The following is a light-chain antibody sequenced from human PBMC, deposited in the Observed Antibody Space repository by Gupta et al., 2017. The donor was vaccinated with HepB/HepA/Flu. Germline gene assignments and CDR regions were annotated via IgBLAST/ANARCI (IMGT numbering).Light chain of an antibody. CDR3: AAWHDSVDAPV. CDR1: TSNIGVNT. CDR2: HND. V-gene: IGLV1-44*01. J-gene: IGLJ2*01. Sequence: QSVLPQPPSASGTPGQRVTISCSGSTSNIGVNTVNWYQHLPGSAPKLLIYHNDQRPSGVPDRFSASKSGTSASLAISGLQSGDEADYYCAAWHDSVDAPVFGGGTKLTVL.